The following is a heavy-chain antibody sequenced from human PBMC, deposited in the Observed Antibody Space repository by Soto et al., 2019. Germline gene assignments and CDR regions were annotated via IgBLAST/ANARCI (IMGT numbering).Heavy chain of an antibody. J-gene: IGHJ4*02. V-gene: IGHV1-18*04. D-gene: IGHD6-13*01. CDR2: ISTYNGNT. CDR3: ARDRIPIAAPGTSDY. CDR1: GYTFTSYG. Sequence: ASVKVSCKASGYTFTSYGISWVRQAPGQGLEWMGWISTYNGNTNYAQKLQGRVTMTTDTSTSKAYMELRSLRSDDTAVYYCARDRIPIAAPGTSDYWGQGTLVTVSS.